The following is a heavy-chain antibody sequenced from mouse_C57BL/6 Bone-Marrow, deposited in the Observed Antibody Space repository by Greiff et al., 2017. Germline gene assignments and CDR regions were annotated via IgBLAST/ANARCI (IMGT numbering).Heavy chain of an antibody. J-gene: IGHJ1*03. V-gene: IGHV1-64*01. CDR1: GYTFTSYW. CDR3: ARDLSYYYGSSYWYFDV. CDR2: IHPNSGST. Sequence: QVQLQQPGAELVKPGASVKLSCKASGYTFTSYWMHWVKPRPGQGLEWIGMIHPNSGSTNYNEKFKSKATLTVDKSSSTAYMQLSSLTSEDSAVYYCARDLSYYYGSSYWYFDVWGTGTTVTVSS. D-gene: IGHD1-1*01.